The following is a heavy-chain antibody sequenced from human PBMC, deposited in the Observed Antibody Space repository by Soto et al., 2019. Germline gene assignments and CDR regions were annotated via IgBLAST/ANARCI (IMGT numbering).Heavy chain of an antibody. D-gene: IGHD1-26*01. CDR2: IYYSGST. Sequence: SETLSLTCTVSGGSISSSSYYWGWIRQPPGKGLEWIGSIYYSGSTYYNPSLKSRVTISVDTSKNQFSLKLSSVTAADTAVYYCARRLVGKRQQFDYWGQGTLVTVSS. CDR1: GGSISSSSYY. V-gene: IGHV4-39*01. J-gene: IGHJ4*02. CDR3: ARRLVGKRQQFDY.